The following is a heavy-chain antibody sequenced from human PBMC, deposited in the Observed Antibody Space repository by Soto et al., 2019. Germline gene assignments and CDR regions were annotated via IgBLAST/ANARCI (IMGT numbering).Heavy chain of an antibody. CDR2: ITPMFGTP. D-gene: IGHD3-22*01. Sequence: QVQLVQSGAEVKKPGSSVKVSCKASGGTFSRYTITWVRQAPGQGLEWMGGITPMFGTPNYAQKFQGRVTITVDESTSTAYMELSSLRSEDTAMYYCARDGTLYDSSAYYYLYWGQGTLVTVPS. CDR3: ARDGTLYDSSAYYYLY. J-gene: IGHJ4*02. CDR1: GGTFSRYT. V-gene: IGHV1-69*01.